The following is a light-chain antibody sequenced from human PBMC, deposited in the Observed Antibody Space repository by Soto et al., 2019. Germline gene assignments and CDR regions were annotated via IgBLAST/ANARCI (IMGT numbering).Light chain of an antibody. Sequence: EIVLTQSPATLSLSPGERATLSCRASQSVSSYLAWYQQKPGQAPRLLIYDASNRATGIPARFSGSGSGTDFTLTISSLEPEDFAGYYCQHRSNWPPWTFGKGTKVEIK. CDR1: QSVSSY. CDR3: QHRSNWPPWT. V-gene: IGKV3-11*01. CDR2: DAS. J-gene: IGKJ1*01.